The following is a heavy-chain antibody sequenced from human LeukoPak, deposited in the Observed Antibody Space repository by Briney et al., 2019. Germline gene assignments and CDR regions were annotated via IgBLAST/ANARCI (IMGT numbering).Heavy chain of an antibody. V-gene: IGHV3-53*01. D-gene: IGHD3-10*01. J-gene: IGHJ1*01. Sequence: GGSMRLSWAASGFTVSSNYMSWVRQAPGRGLEWVSAIYSGGSTYYADSVKGRFIISRDNSKNTVYLEVNSLRAEDTAVYYCARALSYGSGSYPIHWGQGTLVTVSP. CDR1: GFTVSSNY. CDR2: IYSGGST. CDR3: ARALSYGSGSYPIH.